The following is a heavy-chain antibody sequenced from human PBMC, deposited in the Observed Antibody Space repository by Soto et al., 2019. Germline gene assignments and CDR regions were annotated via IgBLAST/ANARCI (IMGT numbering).Heavy chain of an antibody. V-gene: IGHV1-69*12. CDR1: GGIFGNFA. Sequence: QVQLVQSGAEVKKPGSSVKVSCKASGGIFGNFAISWVRQAPGQGLEWMGGIIPTFGTANYAQKFQGRVTITADESTSTAYMELSSLGSEDTAVYYCAIPGDTYGSYYYYYGMDVWGQGTTATVSS. CDR3: AIPGDTYGSYYYYYGMDV. J-gene: IGHJ6*02. CDR2: IIPTFGTA. D-gene: IGHD3-10*01.